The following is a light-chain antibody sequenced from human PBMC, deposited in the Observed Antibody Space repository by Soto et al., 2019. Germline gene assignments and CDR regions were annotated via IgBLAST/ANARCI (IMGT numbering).Light chain of an antibody. CDR3: QQYGNSFIT. CDR2: GAS. Sequence: EIVLTLSPGTLSLSPGERATLSCRASQSVSSSYLAWYQQKPGQAPRLLIYGASSRATGIPDRFSGSGSGTDFTLTISRLEPEDFAVYYCQQYGNSFITLGQGTRLEIK. CDR1: QSVSSSY. V-gene: IGKV3-20*01. J-gene: IGKJ5*01.